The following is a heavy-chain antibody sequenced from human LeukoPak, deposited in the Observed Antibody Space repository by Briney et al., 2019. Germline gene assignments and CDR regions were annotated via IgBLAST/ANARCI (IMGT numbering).Heavy chain of an antibody. V-gene: IGHV3-30*04. CDR3: ARRPAPGNYYYMDV. CDR1: GFTFSNHA. J-gene: IGHJ6*03. Sequence: GGSLRLSCTASGFTFSNHALHWVRQAPGKGLEWLTVISYDGRNEYYADSVTGRFTISRDNSKNTVSLQLNSLRVEDAAVYYCARRPAPGNYYYMDVWGKGTTVTVSS. CDR2: ISYDGRNE. D-gene: IGHD6-13*01.